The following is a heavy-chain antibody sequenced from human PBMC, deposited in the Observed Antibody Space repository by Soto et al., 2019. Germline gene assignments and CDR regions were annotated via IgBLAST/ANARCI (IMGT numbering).Heavy chain of an antibody. J-gene: IGHJ4*02. Sequence: AWESLKVCWKAAGYSFAGYWITWVRQKPGKGLEWMGRIDPSDSQTYYSPSFRGHVTISVTKSITTVFLQWSSLRASDTAMYYCARQIYDSDTGPNFQYYFDSWGQGTPVTVSS. CDR2: IDPSDSQT. D-gene: IGHD3-22*01. CDR3: ARQIYDSDTGPNFQYYFDS. CDR1: GYSFAGYW. V-gene: IGHV5-10-1*01.